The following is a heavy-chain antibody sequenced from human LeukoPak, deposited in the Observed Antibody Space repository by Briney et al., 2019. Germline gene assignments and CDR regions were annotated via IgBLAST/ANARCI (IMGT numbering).Heavy chain of an antibody. J-gene: IGHJ5*02. D-gene: IGHD3-10*01. CDR3: ARVELLKNWFDP. CDR2: IYYSGST. CDR1: GGSISSSSYY. Sequence: SETLSLTCTVSGGSISSSSYYWGWIRQPPGKGLEWIGSIYYSGSTYYNPSLKSRVTISVDTSKNQFSLKLSSVTAADTAVYYCARVELLKNWFDPWGQGTLVTVSS. V-gene: IGHV4-39*07.